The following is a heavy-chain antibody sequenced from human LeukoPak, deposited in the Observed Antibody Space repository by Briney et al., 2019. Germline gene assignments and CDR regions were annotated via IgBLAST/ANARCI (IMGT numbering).Heavy chain of an antibody. D-gene: IGHD3-9*01. CDR3: ASGFRYGHY. CDR1: GFTVTDSY. V-gene: IGHV3-74*01. CDR2: INSDGSST. Sequence: GGSLRLSCAASGFTVTDSYMSWVRQAPGKGLVWVSRINSDGSSTSYADSVKGRFTISRDNAKNTLYLQMNSLRAEDTAVYYCASGFRYGHYWGQGTLVTVSS. J-gene: IGHJ4*02.